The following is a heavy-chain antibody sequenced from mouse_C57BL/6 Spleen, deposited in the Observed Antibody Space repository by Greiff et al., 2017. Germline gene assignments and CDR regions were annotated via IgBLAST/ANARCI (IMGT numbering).Heavy chain of an antibody. Sequence: QVQLQQPGAELVKPGASVKMSCKASGYTFTSYWITWVKQRPGQGLEWIGDIYPGSGSTNYNEKFKSKATLTVYTSSSTAYMQLSSLTSEDSAVYYCARDGYDEGVDYWGQGTTLTVSS. V-gene: IGHV1-55*01. CDR1: GYTFTSYW. CDR2: IYPGSGST. J-gene: IGHJ2*01. D-gene: IGHD2-2*01. CDR3: ARDGYDEGVDY.